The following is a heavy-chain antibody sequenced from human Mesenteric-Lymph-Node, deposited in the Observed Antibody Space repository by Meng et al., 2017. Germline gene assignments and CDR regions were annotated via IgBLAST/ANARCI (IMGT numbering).Heavy chain of an antibody. CDR1: GFTFSSYA. CDR2: ISYDGSNK. J-gene: IGHJ6*02. D-gene: IGHD3-9*01. V-gene: IGHV3-30*01. CDR3: ARDYIYDILTGYYKTGYYGMDV. Sequence: GSLKISCAASGFTFSSYAMHWVRQAPGKGLEWVAVISYDGSNKYYADSVKGRFTISRDNSKNTLYLQMNSLRSEDTAVYYCARDYIYDILTGYYKTGYYGMDVWGQGTTVTVSS.